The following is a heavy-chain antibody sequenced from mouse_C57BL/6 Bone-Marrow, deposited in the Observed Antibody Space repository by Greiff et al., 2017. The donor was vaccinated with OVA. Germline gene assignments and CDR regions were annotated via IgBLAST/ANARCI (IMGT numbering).Heavy chain of an antibody. CDR1: GYTFTSYW. J-gene: IGHJ2*01. Sequence: QVQLQQPGAELVKPGASVKLSCKASGYTFTSYWMHWVKQRPGRGLEWIGRIDPNSGGTKYNEKFKSKATLTVDKPSSTAYMQVSSLTSEDSAVYYCASMVTEPFDYWGQGTTLTVSS. V-gene: IGHV1-72*01. CDR2: IDPNSGGT. D-gene: IGHD2-1*01. CDR3: ASMVTEPFDY.